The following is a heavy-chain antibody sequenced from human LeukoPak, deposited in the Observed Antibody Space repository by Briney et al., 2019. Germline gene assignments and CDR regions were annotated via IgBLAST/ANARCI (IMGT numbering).Heavy chain of an antibody. CDR2: ISSSSSTI. Sequence: PGGSLRLSCAASGFTFSSYSMNWVRQAPGKGLEWVSYISSSSSTIYYADSVKGRFIISRDNAKNSLSLQMSSLRAEDTAVYYCARDGTRPPSPPDYWGQGTLVTVSS. V-gene: IGHV3-48*04. J-gene: IGHJ4*02. CDR3: ARDGTRPPSPPDY. CDR1: GFTFSSYS. D-gene: IGHD6-13*01.